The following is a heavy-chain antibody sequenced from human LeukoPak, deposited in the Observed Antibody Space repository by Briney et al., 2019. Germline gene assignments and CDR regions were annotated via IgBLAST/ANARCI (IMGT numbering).Heavy chain of an antibody. V-gene: IGHV1-8*01. D-gene: IGHD6-13*01. CDR2: MNPNSGNT. J-gene: IGHJ4*02. CDR1: GYTFTSYD. CDR3: ARGRRRGQQLVPFDY. Sequence: ASVKVSCKASGYTFTSYDINWVRQATGQGLEWMGWMNPNSGNTGYAQKFQGRVTMTRNTSISTAYMELSSLRSDDTAVYYCARGRRRGQQLVPFDYWGQGTLVTVSS.